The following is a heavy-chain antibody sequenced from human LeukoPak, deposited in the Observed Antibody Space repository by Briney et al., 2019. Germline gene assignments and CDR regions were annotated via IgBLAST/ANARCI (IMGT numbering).Heavy chain of an antibody. J-gene: IGHJ4*02. CDR1: GYTFTSYG. V-gene: IGHV1-18*01. Sequence: ASVKVSCKASGYTFTSYGISWVRQAPGQGLEWMGWISAYNGNTNYAQKLQGRVTMTTDTSTSTTYMELRSLRSDDTAVYYCARHPSGYYLVDYWGQGTLVTVSS. CDR3: ARHPSGYYLVDY. D-gene: IGHD3-22*01. CDR2: ISAYNGNT.